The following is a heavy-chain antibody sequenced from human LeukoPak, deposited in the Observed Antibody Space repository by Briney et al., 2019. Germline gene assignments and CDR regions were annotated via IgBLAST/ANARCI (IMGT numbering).Heavy chain of an antibody. V-gene: IGHV4-34*01. CDR2: ITHSGNT. D-gene: IGHD3-22*01. J-gene: IGHJ4*02. Sequence: PSETLSLTCAVYSGSFSGYYWTWIRQPPGKGLEWIGEITHSGNTNYNPSLKSRVTISVDTSKNQFSLKLSSVTAADTAVYYCARGENYYDSSGYGYWGQGTLVTVSS. CDR1: SGSFSGYY. CDR3: ARGENYYDSSGYGY.